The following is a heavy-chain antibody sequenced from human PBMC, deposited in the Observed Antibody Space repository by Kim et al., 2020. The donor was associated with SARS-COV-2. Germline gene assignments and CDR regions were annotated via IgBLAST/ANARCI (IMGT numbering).Heavy chain of an antibody. D-gene: IGHD2-15*01. CDR1: GGSISSYY. J-gene: IGHJ5*02. CDR3: ARAARYCSGGSCPNWFDP. V-gene: IGHV4-59*13. Sequence: SETLSLTCTVSGGSISSYYWSWIRQPPGKGLEWIGYIYYSGSTNYNPSLKSRVTISVDTSKNQFSLKLSSVTAADTAVYYCARAARYCSGGSCPNWFDPWGQGTLVTVSS. CDR2: IYYSGST.